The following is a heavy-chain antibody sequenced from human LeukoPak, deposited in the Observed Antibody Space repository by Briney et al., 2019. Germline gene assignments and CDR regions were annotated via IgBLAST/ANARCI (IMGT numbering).Heavy chain of an antibody. CDR2: VYYSGST. CDR1: GVSVTSYF. CDR3: ASSVRHGVAFDI. D-gene: IGHD4-17*01. Sequence: SETLSLTCSLSGVSVTSYFWSWIRQPPGKGLEWVGHVYYSGSTNYNPSLKSRVTISVDTSKNQFSLKLSSVTAADTAVYYCASSVRHGVAFDIWGQGTMVTVSS. V-gene: IGHV4-59*08. J-gene: IGHJ3*02.